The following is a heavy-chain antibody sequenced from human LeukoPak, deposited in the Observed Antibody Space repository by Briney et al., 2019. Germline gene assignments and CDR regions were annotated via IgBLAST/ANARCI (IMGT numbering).Heavy chain of an antibody. D-gene: IGHD2-15*01. J-gene: IGHJ6*03. CDR2: IWYDGSNK. CDR3: ARVSLEVAATGVYYYYYYMDV. CDR1: GFTFSSYG. V-gene: IGHV3-33*01. Sequence: GGSLRLSCAASGFTFSSYGMHWVRQAPGKGLEWVAVIWYDGSNKYYADSVKGRFTISRDNSKNTLYLQMNSLRAEDTAVYYCARVSLEVAATGVYYYYYYMDVWGKGTTVTVSS.